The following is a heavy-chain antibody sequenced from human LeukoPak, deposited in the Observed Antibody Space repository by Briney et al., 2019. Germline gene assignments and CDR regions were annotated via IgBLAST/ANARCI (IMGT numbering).Heavy chain of an antibody. V-gene: IGHV4-30-2*01. D-gene: IGHD3-22*01. CDR3: ARGMTYYYDSSGYSFDY. CDR2: IYHSGST. CDR1: GGSISSGGYS. Sequence: SSETLSLTCAVSGGSISSGGYSWSWIRQPPGKGLEWIGYIYHSGSTYYNPSLKSRVTISVDRSKNQFSLKLSSVTAADTAVYYCARGMTYYYDSSGYSFDYWGQGTLVTVSS. J-gene: IGHJ4*02.